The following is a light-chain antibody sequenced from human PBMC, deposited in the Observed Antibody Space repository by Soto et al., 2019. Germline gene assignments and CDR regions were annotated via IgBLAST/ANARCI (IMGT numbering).Light chain of an antibody. CDR2: GAS. Sequence: EIVMTQYKATLSVSPGERSTLSCMASQSVSSDLAWYHQKPGQAPRLLIYGASTRATGIPARFSGSGSGTEFTLTINCLQSEDFAVYYCQQYNNWLRTFGQGTKVDIK. V-gene: IGKV3-15*01. CDR3: QQYNNWLRT. CDR1: QSVSSD. J-gene: IGKJ1*01.